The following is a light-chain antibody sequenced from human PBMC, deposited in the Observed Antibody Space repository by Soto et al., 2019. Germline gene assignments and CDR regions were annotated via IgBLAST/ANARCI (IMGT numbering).Light chain of an antibody. J-gene: IGLJ1*01. CDR3: ASYAGTRLFV. V-gene: IGLV2-8*01. CDR1: KNDIGVYDF. CDR2: EVV. Sequence: QSVLTQPPSASGSPGQSVTISCTGTKNDIGVYDFVSWYQHHPGKAPRLIIYEVVQRPSGVPDRFSGSKSGNTASLTVSGLQAADEGDYYCASYAGTRLFVFGSGTKLTVL.